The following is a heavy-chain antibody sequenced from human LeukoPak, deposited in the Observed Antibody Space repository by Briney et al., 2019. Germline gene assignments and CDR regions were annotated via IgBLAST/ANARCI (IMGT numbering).Heavy chain of an antibody. D-gene: IGHD6-19*01. J-gene: IGHJ4*02. CDR3: ARGGSGSGWLHYSDY. CDR2: INCDNGHT. V-gene: IGHV1-2*02. Sequence: ASVKVSCKASGYTFTDYSIHWVRQAPGHGLDWMGRINCDNGHTNFAQKFQDRVTMTGDTSISTAYMELSSLRSDDTALYYCARGGSGSGWLHYSDYWDQGILITVSS. CDR1: GYTFTDYS.